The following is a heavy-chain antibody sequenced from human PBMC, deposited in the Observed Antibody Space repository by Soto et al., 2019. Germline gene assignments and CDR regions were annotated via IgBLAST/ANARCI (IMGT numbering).Heavy chain of an antibody. CDR3: ARGLLSFYYYMDV. V-gene: IGHV3-53*04. CDR2: IYSGGST. CDR1: GFTVSSNY. D-gene: IGHD2-15*01. J-gene: IGHJ6*03. Sequence: EVQLVESGGGLVQPGGSLRLSCAASGFTVSSNYMSWVRQAPGKGLEWVSVIYSGGSTYYADSVKGRFTISRHNSKNTLYLQMNSLRAEDTAVYYCARGLLSFYYYMDVWGKGTTVTVSS.